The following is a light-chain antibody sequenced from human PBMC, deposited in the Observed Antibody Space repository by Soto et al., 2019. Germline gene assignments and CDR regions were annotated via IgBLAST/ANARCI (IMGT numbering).Light chain of an antibody. CDR2: DAS. CDR1: QSINSN. Sequence: EIVMTQSPATLSVSKGERATLSCRASQSINSNLAWYQQKPGQAPRLLIYDASTRATGITARFSGSGSGTEFTLTISGLQSEDFAVYCCQQYNIWPLPFGGVSNVDVK. CDR3: QQYNIWPLP. J-gene: IGKJ4*01. V-gene: IGKV3-15*01.